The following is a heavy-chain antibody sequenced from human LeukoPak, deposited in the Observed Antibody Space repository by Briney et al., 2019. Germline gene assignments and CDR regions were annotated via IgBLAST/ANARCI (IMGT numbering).Heavy chain of an antibody. D-gene: IGHD4-17*01. CDR2: IYYSGST. V-gene: IGHV4-59*08. CDR3: ARHVTDYGDPLDY. J-gene: IGHJ4*02. Sequence: PSETLSLTCTVSGGSISSYYWSWIRQPPGKGLEWIGYIYYSGSTNYNPSLKSRVTISVDTSKNQFSLKLSSVTAADTAVYYCARHVTDYGDPLDYWGQGTLVTVSS. CDR1: GGSISSYY.